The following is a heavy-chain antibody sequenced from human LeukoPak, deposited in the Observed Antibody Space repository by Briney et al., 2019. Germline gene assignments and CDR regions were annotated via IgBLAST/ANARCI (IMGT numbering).Heavy chain of an antibody. CDR1: GLSFGSHA. CDR2: ISGSGGST. D-gene: IGHD6-13*01. CDR3: AKKSIMGDSSSWYYFDY. J-gene: IGHJ4*02. V-gene: IGHV3-23*01. Sequence: PGGSLRLSCAASGLSFGSHAMSWVRQAPGKGLEWVSAISGSGGSTYYADSVKGRFTISRDNSKNTLYLQMNSLRAEDTAVYYCAKKSIMGDSSSWYYFDYWGQGTLVTVSS.